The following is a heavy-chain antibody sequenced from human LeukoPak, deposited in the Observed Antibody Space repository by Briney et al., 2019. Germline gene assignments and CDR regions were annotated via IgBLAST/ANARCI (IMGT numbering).Heavy chain of an antibody. V-gene: IGHV4-59*01. CDR2: IYYSGST. Sequence: MTSETLSLTCTVSGGSISSYYWSWIRQPPGKGLEWIGYIYYSGSTNYNPSLKSRVTISVDTSKNQFSLKLSSVTAADTAVYYCARLTSMIVSFDYWGQGTLVTVSS. J-gene: IGHJ4*02. CDR1: GGSISSYY. D-gene: IGHD3-22*01. CDR3: ARLTSMIVSFDY.